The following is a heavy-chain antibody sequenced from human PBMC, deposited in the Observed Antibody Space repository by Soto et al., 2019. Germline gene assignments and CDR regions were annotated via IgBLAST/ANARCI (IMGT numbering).Heavy chain of an antibody. D-gene: IGHD2-2*01. Sequence: QVQLVQSGAEVKKPGSSVKVSCKASGGTFSSYAISWVRQAPGQGLEWMGGIIPIFGTANYAQKFQGRVTITADESTSTAYMELSSLRSEDTAVYYCARDFGSTSYYYYYYGMDVWGQGTTVTVSS. J-gene: IGHJ6*02. CDR1: GGTFSSYA. V-gene: IGHV1-69*01. CDR3: ARDFGSTSYYYYYYGMDV. CDR2: IIPIFGTA.